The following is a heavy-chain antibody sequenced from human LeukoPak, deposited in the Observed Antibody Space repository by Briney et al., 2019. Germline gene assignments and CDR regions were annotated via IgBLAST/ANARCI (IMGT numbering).Heavy chain of an antibody. J-gene: IGHJ4*02. CDR2: IYHSGNT. D-gene: IGHD1-1*01. CDR1: GYSISSGYY. V-gene: IGHV4-38-2*01. CDR3: GRVDWTLDY. Sequence: PSETLSLTCAVSGYSISSGYYWGWIWQPPGKGLEWIGSIYHSGNTDYNPSLKSRVTISVDTSKNQFSLKLSSVTAADTAAYYCGRVDWTLDYWGQGTLVTVSS.